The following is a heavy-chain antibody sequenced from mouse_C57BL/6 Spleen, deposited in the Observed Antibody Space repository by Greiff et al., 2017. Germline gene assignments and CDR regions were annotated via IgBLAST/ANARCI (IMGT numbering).Heavy chain of an antibody. J-gene: IGHJ3*01. V-gene: IGHV14-2*01. Sequence: VQLQQSGAELVKPGASVKLSCTASGFNIKDYYMPWVKQRPEQGLEWIGRIDPEDGETKYAPNFQGKVTITADTSSNTAYLQLSSLTSEDTAVYYCALDSSRFAYWGQGTLVTVSA. CDR3: ALDSSRFAY. CDR2: IDPEDGET. CDR1: GFNIKDYY. D-gene: IGHD3-2*01.